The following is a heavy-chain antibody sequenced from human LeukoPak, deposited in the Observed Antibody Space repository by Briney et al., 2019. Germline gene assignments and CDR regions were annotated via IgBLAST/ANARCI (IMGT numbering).Heavy chain of an antibody. D-gene: IGHD3-22*01. Sequence: ETLSLTCAVYGGSFSGYYWSWIRQPPGKGLEWVSVIYSGGSTYYADSVKGRFTISRDNSKNTLYLQMNSLRAEDTAVYYCASRRRGYYDSSVTDYWGQGTLVTVSS. J-gene: IGHJ4*02. CDR1: GGSFSGYY. V-gene: IGHV3-66*01. CDR3: ASRRRGYYDSSVTDY. CDR2: IYSGGST.